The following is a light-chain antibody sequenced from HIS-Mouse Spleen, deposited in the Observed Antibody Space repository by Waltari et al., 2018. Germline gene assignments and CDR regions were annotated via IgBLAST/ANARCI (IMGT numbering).Light chain of an antibody. CDR3: CSYAGSSTWV. Sequence: QSALTQPASVSGSPGQSIPIPCTGPSSDVGRYHLVSWYQQHPGKAPKLMIYAGSKRPSGVSNRFSGSKSGNTASLTISGLQAEDEADYYCCSYAGSSTWVFGGGTKLTVL. J-gene: IGLJ3*02. CDR2: AGS. CDR1: SSDVGRYHL. V-gene: IGLV2-23*01.